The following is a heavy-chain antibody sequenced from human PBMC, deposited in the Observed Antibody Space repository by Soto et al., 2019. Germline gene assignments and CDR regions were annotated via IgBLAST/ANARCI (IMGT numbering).Heavy chain of an antibody. Sequence: GGSLRLSCAASGFTFSSYAMHWVRQATGKGLEWVAVISYDGSNKYYADSVKGRFTISRDNSKNTLYLQMNSLRAEDTAVYYCARGEDLNYYYYGMDVWGQGTTVTVSS. CDR3: ARGEDLNYYYYGMDV. D-gene: IGHD1-26*01. J-gene: IGHJ6*02. CDR1: GFTFSSYA. CDR2: ISYDGSNK. V-gene: IGHV3-30-3*01.